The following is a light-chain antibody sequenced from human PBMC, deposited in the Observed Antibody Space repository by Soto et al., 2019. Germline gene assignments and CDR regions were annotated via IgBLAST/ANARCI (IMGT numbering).Light chain of an antibody. Sequence: EIGLTQSQATLSLSPGERAPISGRASQTLSNGFLAWYQHKPGQAPRLLIYDASRRPTGIPGRFSGSGSGTDFTLTISRLEPEDFAVYYCQQYGSSPITFGQGTRLEIK. CDR3: QQYGSSPIT. CDR1: QTLSNGF. J-gene: IGKJ5*01. V-gene: IGKV3-20*01. CDR2: DAS.